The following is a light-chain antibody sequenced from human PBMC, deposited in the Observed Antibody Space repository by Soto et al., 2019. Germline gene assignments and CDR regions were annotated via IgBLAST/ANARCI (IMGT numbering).Light chain of an antibody. CDR1: QTISSW. CDR3: QHYNSYSEA. V-gene: IGKV1-5*03. Sequence: DIQITQSPSTLCGSVGDRGTLTWRASQTISSWLAWYQQKPGKAPKLLIYKASTLKSGVPSRFSGSGSGPEFTLTISSLQPDDFATYFCQHYNSYSEAFGQGTKV. J-gene: IGKJ1*01. CDR2: KAS.